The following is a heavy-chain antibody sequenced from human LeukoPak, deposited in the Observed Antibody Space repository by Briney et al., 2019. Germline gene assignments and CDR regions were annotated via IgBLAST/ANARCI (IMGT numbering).Heavy chain of an antibody. Sequence: GGSLRLSCAASGFTFSSYSMNWVRQAPGKGLEWVSSITSNSSYIYYADSVKGRFTISRDNAKNSLYLQMNSLRAEDTAVYYCARVGGYSYGYTTTDFDYWGQGTLVTVSS. D-gene: IGHD5-18*01. V-gene: IGHV3-21*01. J-gene: IGHJ4*02. CDR2: ITSNSSYI. CDR1: GFTFSSYS. CDR3: ARVGGYSYGYTTTDFDY.